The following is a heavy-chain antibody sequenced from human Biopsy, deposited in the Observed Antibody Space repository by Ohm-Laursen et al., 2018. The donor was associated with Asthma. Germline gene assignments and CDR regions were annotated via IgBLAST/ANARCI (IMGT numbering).Heavy chain of an antibody. D-gene: IGHD6-13*01. CDR1: GTHFGSYN. J-gene: IGHJ4*02. V-gene: IGHV3-30-3*01. CDR3: SRDTLGYYFDI. Sequence: SLRLSCSASGTHFGSYNMHWARQAPGKGLEWVAVITFDGSTQHYGDSVKGRFTISRGNSKNMLFLQMNSLRAEDTAVYYCSRDTLGYYFDIWGQGTQVTVSS. CDR2: ITFDGSTQ.